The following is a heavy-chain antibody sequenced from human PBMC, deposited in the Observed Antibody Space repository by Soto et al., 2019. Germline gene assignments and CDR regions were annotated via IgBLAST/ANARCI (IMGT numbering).Heavy chain of an antibody. CDR3: ARGYCSGGSCPGAFDI. V-gene: IGHV3-21*01. CDR2: ISSSSSYI. Sequence: GGSLRLSCAASGFTFSSYSMSWVRQAPGKGLEWVSSISSSSSYIYYADSVKGRFTISRDNAKNSLYLQMNSLRAEDTAVYYCARGYCSGGSCPGAFDIWGQATMVTVAS. CDR1: GFTFSSYS. J-gene: IGHJ3*02. D-gene: IGHD2-15*01.